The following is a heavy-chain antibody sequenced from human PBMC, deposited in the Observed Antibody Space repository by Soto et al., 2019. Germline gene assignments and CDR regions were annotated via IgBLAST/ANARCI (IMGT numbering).Heavy chain of an antibody. J-gene: IGHJ3*02. CDR2: IRSKAYGGTT. Sequence: GGSLRLSCTASGFTFGDYAMSWFRQAPGKGLEWVGFIRSKAYGGTTEYAASVKGRFTISRDDSKSIAYLQMNSLKTEDTAVYYCTRDQVIVVVTVADAFDIWGQGTMVTV. V-gene: IGHV3-49*03. CDR1: GFTFGDYA. CDR3: TRDQVIVVVTVADAFDI. D-gene: IGHD2-21*02.